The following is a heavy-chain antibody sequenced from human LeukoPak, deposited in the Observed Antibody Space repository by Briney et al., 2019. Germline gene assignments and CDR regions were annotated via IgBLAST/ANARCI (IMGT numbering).Heavy chain of an antibody. V-gene: IGHV4-59*01. D-gene: IGHD5-24*01. CDR1: GGSINSYY. CDR2: SFYTGST. Sequence: SETLSLTCTVFGGSINSYYWSWIRQPPGKGLEWIGYSFYTGSTNYNPSLKSRVTISVDTSKNQFSLNLSSVTSADTAVYYCARGGEGYTHLDRWGQGTLVTVSS. CDR3: ARGGEGYTHLDR. J-gene: IGHJ5*02.